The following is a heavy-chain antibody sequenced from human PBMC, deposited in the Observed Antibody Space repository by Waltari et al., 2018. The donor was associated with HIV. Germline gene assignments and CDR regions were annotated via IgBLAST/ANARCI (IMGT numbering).Heavy chain of an antibody. J-gene: IGHJ5*02. Sequence: QVQLQESGPGLVKPSGTLSLTCAVSGGSISSSNWWSWVRQPPGKGLEWIGEIYHSGSTNYTPSLKSRVTISVDKSKNQFSLKLSSVTAADTAVYYCARDTTTSYGSGNFWFDPWGQGTLVTVSS. CDR1: GGSISSSNW. D-gene: IGHD3-10*01. CDR3: ARDTTTSYGSGNFWFDP. V-gene: IGHV4-4*02. CDR2: IYHSGST.